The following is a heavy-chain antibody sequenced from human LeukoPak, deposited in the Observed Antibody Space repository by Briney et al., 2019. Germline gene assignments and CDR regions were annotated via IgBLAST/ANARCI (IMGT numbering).Heavy chain of an antibody. Sequence: ASVKVSCKASGYTFTSYGISWVRQAPGQGLEWMGWISAYNGNTNYAQKLQGRVTMTTDTSTSTAYMELRSLRSDDTAVYYCARARCSGGSCYSSGRFDPWGQGTLVTVSS. V-gene: IGHV1-18*01. CDR1: GYTFTSYG. CDR3: ARARCSGGSCYSSGRFDP. CDR2: ISAYNGNT. D-gene: IGHD2-15*01. J-gene: IGHJ5*02.